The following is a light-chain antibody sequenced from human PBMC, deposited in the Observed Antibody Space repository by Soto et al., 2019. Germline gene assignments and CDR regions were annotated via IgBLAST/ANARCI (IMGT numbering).Light chain of an antibody. CDR2: NVS. V-gene: IGKV2-30*01. Sequence: DVVMTQSPLSLPVTLGQPASISCRSSQSLVYSDGNTYLTWFQQRPGQSPRRLIYNVSKRDSGVPDRFSGSGSGTDFTLKISRVAAEDVGVYYCMQHTHWPQTFGQGTKVEIK. J-gene: IGKJ1*01. CDR3: MQHTHWPQT. CDR1: QSLVYSDGNTY.